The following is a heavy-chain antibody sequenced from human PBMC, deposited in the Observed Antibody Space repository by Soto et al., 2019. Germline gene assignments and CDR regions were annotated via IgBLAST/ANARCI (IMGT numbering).Heavy chain of an antibody. D-gene: IGHD6-13*01. Sequence: SETLSLTCTVSGDSISSGGFWSWIRQHPGKDLGWIGYVYYTGSTYYNPSLKSPVTLSVDTSKNQFSLKLNSVTAADTAVYYCARGLNSWAFGYWGQGTLVTVSS. V-gene: IGHV4-31*01. J-gene: IGHJ4*02. CDR2: VYYTGST. CDR1: GDSISSGGF. CDR3: ARGLNSWAFGY.